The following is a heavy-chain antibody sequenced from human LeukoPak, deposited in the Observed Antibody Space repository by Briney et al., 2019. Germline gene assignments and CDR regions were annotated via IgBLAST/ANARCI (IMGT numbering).Heavy chain of an antibody. D-gene: IGHD6-19*01. J-gene: IGHJ6*02. CDR3: ASSISGWYYYYGMDV. CDR2: IYASGST. Sequence: SETLSLTCTVSGGSISSYYWSWIRQPAGKGLEWIGRIYASGSTNYNPSLKSRVTMSVDTSKNQFSLKLSSVTAADTAVYYCASSISGWYYYYGMDVWGQGTTVTVSS. CDR1: GGSISSYY. V-gene: IGHV4-4*07.